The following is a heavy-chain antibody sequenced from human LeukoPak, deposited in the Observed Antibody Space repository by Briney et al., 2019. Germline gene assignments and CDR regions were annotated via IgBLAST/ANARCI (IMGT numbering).Heavy chain of an antibody. CDR1: GGSLSGYY. CDR3: ARPKAGYSSTDAFDI. V-gene: IGHV4-34*01. J-gene: IGHJ3*02. Sequence: SETLSLTCGVSGGSLSGYYWNWIRQFPGKGLEWIGEINHSGSANYNPSLKSRVTMSVDTSKNQFSLKLSSVTAADTGVFYCARPKAGYSSTDAFDIWGQGTMVTVSS. D-gene: IGHD6-19*01. CDR2: INHSGSA.